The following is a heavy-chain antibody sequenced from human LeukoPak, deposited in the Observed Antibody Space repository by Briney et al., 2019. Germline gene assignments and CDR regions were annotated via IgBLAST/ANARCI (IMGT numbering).Heavy chain of an antibody. J-gene: IGHJ4*02. D-gene: IGHD5-18*01. Sequence: ASVKVSCKASGYTFTSYGISWVRQAPGQGLEWMGWISAYNGNTNYAQKLQGRVTITTDTSTSTAYMELRSLRSDDTAVYYCASWDTAMDSFDYWGQGTLVTVSS. CDR3: ASWDTAMDSFDY. CDR1: GYTFTSYG. V-gene: IGHV1-18*01. CDR2: ISAYNGNT.